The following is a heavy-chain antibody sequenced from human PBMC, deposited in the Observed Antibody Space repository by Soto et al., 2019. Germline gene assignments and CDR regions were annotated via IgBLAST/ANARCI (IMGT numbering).Heavy chain of an antibody. D-gene: IGHD6-6*01. Sequence: ASVKVSCKASGYTFTSYYMHWVRQAPGQGLEWMGIINPSGGSTGYAQKFQGRVTMTRDTSTSTVYMELSSLRSEDTAVYYCARISSSAPFDYWGQGTLVTVSS. CDR1: GYTFTSYY. V-gene: IGHV1-46*01. J-gene: IGHJ4*02. CDR2: INPSGGST. CDR3: ARISSSAPFDY.